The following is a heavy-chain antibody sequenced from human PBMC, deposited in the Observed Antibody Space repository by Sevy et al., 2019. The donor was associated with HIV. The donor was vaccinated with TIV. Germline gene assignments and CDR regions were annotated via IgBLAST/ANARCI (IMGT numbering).Heavy chain of an antibody. V-gene: IGHV3-7*01. J-gene: IGHJ4*02. Sequence: GSLRLSCAASGFTFSANWMNWVRQAPGKGLEWVANIKADGSDKHYVDSVEGRFTISRDNAKNLLFLQMNGLRVEDTAVYYWAHETFGRFESWGQGTLVTVSS. CDR3: AHETFGRFES. CDR1: GFTFSANW. CDR2: IKADGSDK. D-gene: IGHD3-16*01.